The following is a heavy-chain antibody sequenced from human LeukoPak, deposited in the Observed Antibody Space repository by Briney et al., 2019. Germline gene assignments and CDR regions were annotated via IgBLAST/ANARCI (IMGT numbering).Heavy chain of an antibody. D-gene: IGHD6-13*01. CDR1: GYTFTSYY. CDR3: ARVRQKEAAAAANWFDP. CDR2: MNPNSGNT. J-gene: IGHJ5*02. V-gene: IGHV1-8*02. Sequence: ASVKVSCKASGYTFTSYYMHWVRQATGQGLEWMGWMNPNSGNTGYAQKFQGRVTMTRNTSISTAYMELSSLRSEDTAVYYCARVRQKEAAAAANWFDPWGQGTLVTVSS.